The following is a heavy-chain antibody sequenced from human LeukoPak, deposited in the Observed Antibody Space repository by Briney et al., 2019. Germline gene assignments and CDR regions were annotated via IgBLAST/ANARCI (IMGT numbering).Heavy chain of an antibody. D-gene: IGHD6-19*01. V-gene: IGHV3-21*01. CDR1: GFTFSSYW. CDR2: ISSSSSYI. J-gene: IGHJ4*02. Sequence: GGSLRLSCAASGFTFSSYWMHWVRQAPGKGLEWVSSISSSSSYIYYADSVKGRFTISRDNAKNSLYLQMNSLRAEDTAVYYCASVDSSGWYDNYFDYWGQGTLVTVS. CDR3: ASVDSSGWYDNYFDY.